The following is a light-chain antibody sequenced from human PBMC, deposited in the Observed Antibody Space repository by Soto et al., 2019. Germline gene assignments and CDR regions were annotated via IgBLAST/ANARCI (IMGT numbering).Light chain of an antibody. CDR3: ATWDDSLSGYV. J-gene: IGLJ1*01. CDR1: TSNIGTNT. Sequence: QSVLTQSPSASGTPGQRVSISCSGSTSNIGTNTVSWYQHVPGTAPKLLIYSNDQRPSAVPGRFSGSKSGTSASLAISGLLSEDDADYYCATWDDSLSGYVFGTGTKVTVL. CDR2: SND. V-gene: IGLV1-44*01.